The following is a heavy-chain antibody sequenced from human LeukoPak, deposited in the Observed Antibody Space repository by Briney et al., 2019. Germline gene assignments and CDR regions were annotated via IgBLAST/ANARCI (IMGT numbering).Heavy chain of an antibody. J-gene: IGHJ5*02. V-gene: IGHV4-34*01. Sequence: PSETLSLTCAVYGGSFSGYYWSWIRQPPGKGLEWIGEINHSGSTNYNPSLKSRVAISVDTSKNQFSLKLSSVTAADTAVDFCARGATGVDSSTPLRKNWFDPWGQGTLVTVSS. CDR2: INHSGST. D-gene: IGHD6-13*01. CDR1: GGSFSGYY. CDR3: ARGATGVDSSTPLRKNWFDP.